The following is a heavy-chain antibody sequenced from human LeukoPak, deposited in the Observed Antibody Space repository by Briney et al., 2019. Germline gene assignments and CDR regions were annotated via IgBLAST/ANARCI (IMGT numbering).Heavy chain of an antibody. V-gene: IGHV3-33*01. CDR1: GFTFSSYG. Sequence: LPGGSLRLSCAASGFTFSSYGMHWVRQAPGKGLEWVAVIWYDGSNKYYADSVKGRFTISRDNSKNTLYLQMNSLRAEDTAVYYCARGDYYDSSGFDYWGQGTLVTVSS. J-gene: IGHJ4*02. CDR2: IWYDGSNK. CDR3: ARGDYYDSSGFDY. D-gene: IGHD3-22*01.